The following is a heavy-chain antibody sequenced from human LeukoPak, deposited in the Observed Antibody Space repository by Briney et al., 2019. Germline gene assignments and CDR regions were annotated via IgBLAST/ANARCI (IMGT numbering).Heavy chain of an antibody. Sequence: GSLRLSCAASGFSFSSYAMTWARQPPGKGLEWIGEINHSGSTNYNPSLKSRVTISVDTSKNQFSLKLSSVTAADTAVYYCARGYSSGWFTFDYWGQGTLVTVSS. J-gene: IGHJ4*02. CDR1: GFSFSSYA. D-gene: IGHD6-19*01. CDR3: ARGYSSGWFTFDY. V-gene: IGHV4-34*01. CDR2: INHSGST.